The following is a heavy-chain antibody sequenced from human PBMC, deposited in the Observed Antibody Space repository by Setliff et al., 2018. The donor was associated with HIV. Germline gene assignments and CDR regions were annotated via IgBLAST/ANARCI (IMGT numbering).Heavy chain of an antibody. Sequence: ASVKVSCKTSGYTLSEYYMHWVQQAPGKGLEWMGRIDPEDGETLYAEKFRGRVTMTADMSTNTAYLELGSLRSEDTAVYYCATFLFRDSTDPYYRPPGDFPLYYFDYWAQGTLVTVSS. V-gene: IGHV1-69-2*01. D-gene: IGHD3-10*01. CDR3: ATFLFRDSTDPYYRPPGDFPLYYFDY. CDR2: IDPEDGET. J-gene: IGHJ4*02. CDR1: GYTLSEYY.